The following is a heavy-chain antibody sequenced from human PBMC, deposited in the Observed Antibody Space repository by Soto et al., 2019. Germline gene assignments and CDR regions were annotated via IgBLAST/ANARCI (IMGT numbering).Heavy chain of an antibody. J-gene: IGHJ6*02. Sequence: SGPTLVNPTETLTLTCTVSGFLLTTGKMGVSWIRQPPGKALEWLAHIFSDNERSYSTSLQGRLTISKDTSGSQVVLSMTNVDPVDTTTYYCARMNVDSYQFYYAMDVWGQGTTVTVSS. CDR2: IFSDNER. V-gene: IGHV2-26*01. CDR3: ARMNVDSYQFYYAMDV. D-gene: IGHD4-17*01. CDR1: GFLLTTGKMG.